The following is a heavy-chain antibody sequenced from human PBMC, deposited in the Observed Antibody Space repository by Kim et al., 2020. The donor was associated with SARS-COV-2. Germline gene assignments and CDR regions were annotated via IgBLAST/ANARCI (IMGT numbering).Heavy chain of an antibody. CDR3: TTQNY. V-gene: IGHV3-7*01. Sequence: GGSLRLSCSASGFTISSSWMTWVRQAPGKGLEWVGNINRDGSGQNYVGSVRGRFTISRDNTKNSLYLQMESLTAEDTAVHYCTTQNYWCHGTLVTVS. CDR1: GFTISSSW. CDR2: INRDGSGQ. J-gene: IGHJ4*01.